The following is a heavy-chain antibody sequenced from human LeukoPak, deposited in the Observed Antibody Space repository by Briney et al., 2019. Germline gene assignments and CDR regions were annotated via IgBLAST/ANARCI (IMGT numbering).Heavy chain of an antibody. Sequence: GGSLRLSCAASGFSFSSYGMHWVRLAPGKGLEWVSAISGSGSNTYYADSLRGRFTISRDNSKNTLYLQMNSLRAEDTAVYYCARDSRITMIVVVITTLDYWGQGTLVTVSS. J-gene: IGHJ4*02. CDR1: GFSFSSYG. D-gene: IGHD3-22*01. CDR3: ARDSRITMIVVVITTLDY. V-gene: IGHV3-23*01. CDR2: ISGSGSNT.